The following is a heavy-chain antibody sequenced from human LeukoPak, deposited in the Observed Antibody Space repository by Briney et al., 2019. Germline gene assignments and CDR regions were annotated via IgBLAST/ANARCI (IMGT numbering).Heavy chain of an antibody. Sequence: SETLSLTCAVYGGSFSGYYWSWIRQPPGKGLEWIGEINHSGTTNYNPSLKSRVTISVDTSKNQFSLKLSSVTAADTAIYYCAKGAGGFSYYNWFDPWGQGTLVTVSS. CDR1: GGSFSGYY. CDR3: AKGAGGFSYYNWFDP. CDR2: INHSGTT. J-gene: IGHJ5*02. D-gene: IGHD5-18*01. V-gene: IGHV4-34*01.